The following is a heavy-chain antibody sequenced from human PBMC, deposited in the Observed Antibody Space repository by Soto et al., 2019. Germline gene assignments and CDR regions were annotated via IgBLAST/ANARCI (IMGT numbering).Heavy chain of an antibody. CDR1: GFTFSAFA. D-gene: IGHD2-2*01. V-gene: IGHV3-30*04. J-gene: IGHJ6*02. CDR3: ARAMPGMDV. Sequence: GGSLRLSCAGSGFTFSAFAMHWVRQAPGKGPDWVALILSDGSGTDYADSVRGRFTISRDNSKNTLYLQMNSLGLEDTAVYYCARAMPGMDVWGQGTKVTVSS. CDR2: ILSDGSGT.